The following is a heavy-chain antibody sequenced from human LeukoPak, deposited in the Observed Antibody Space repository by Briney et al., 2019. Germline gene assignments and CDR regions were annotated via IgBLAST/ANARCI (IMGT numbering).Heavy chain of an antibody. D-gene: IGHD5-18*01. CDR2: IYYSGST. CDR3: ASPGDSYGYVFSTLRKGVSMDV. V-gene: IGHV4-39*01. CDR1: GGSISSSSYY. Sequence: SETLSLTCTVSGGSISSSSYYWGWIRQPPGKGLEWIGSIYYSGSTYYNPSLKSRITISVDTSKNQFSLKLSSVTAADTAVYYCASPGDSYGYVFSTLRKGVSMDVWGKGTTVTVSS. J-gene: IGHJ6*03.